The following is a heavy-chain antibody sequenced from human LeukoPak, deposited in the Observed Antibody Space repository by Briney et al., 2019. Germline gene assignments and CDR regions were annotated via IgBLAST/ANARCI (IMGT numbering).Heavy chain of an antibody. CDR2: ISGSGGST. J-gene: IGHJ4*02. CDR3: AKDYPSYSGSSRGYFDY. CDR1: GFTFSSYG. Sequence: PGGSLRLSCAASGFTFSSYGMSWVRQAPGKGLEWVSAISGSGGSTYYADSVKGRFTISRDNSKNTLYLQMNSLRAEDTAMYYCAKDYPSYSGSSRGYFDYWGQGTLVTVSS. V-gene: IGHV3-23*01. D-gene: IGHD1-26*01.